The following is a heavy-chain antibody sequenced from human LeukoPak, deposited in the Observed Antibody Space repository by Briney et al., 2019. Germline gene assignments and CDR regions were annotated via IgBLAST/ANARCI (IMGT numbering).Heavy chain of an antibody. J-gene: IGHJ4*02. CDR3: ARLGDSSSSWAYFDY. Sequence: PSDTLSLTCTVSGGSISSSSYYWGWIRQPPGKGLEWIGSIYYSGSTYYNPSLKSRVTISVDTSKNQLSLKLSSVTAADTAVYYCARLGDSSSSWAYFDYWGQGTLVTVSS. D-gene: IGHD6-13*01. CDR2: IYYSGST. V-gene: IGHV4-39*01. CDR1: GGSISSSSYY.